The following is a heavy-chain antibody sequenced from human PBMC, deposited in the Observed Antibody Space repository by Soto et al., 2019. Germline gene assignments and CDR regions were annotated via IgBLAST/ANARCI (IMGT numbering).Heavy chain of an antibody. CDR1: GGTFSRSG. D-gene: IGHD5-18*01. CDR2: IVPSVDTT. V-gene: IGHV1-69*18. Sequence: QVQLVQSGTEVKKPGASVKVSCKASGGTFSRSGFHWVRQAPGQGLEWMGMIVPSVDTTNYAQKFQARVTISADQFTSSVYMELRSLRSEDTAVYYCARCPQPPDTADPYAVDVWGQGTRVIVSS. CDR3: ARCPQPPDTADPYAVDV. J-gene: IGHJ6*02.